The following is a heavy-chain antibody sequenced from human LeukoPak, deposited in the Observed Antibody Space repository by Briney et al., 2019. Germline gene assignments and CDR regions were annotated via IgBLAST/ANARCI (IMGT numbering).Heavy chain of an antibody. CDR2: INYSGST. D-gene: IGHD6-13*01. V-gene: IGHV4-59*01. Sequence: SETLSLTCTVSGGSIRNYYWTWIRQPPGKGLDWIGYINYSGSTKYNPSLKSRVIMSVDTAKKRISLKVMSVTAADTAVYYCARDHSSSSEDYWGQGTLVTVSS. CDR1: GGSIRNYY. J-gene: IGHJ4*02. CDR3: ARDHSSSSEDY.